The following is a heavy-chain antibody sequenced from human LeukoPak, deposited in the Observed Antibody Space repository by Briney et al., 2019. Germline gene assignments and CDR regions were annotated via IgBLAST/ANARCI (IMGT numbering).Heavy chain of an antibody. V-gene: IGHV1-18*01. CDR1: GYSFTNSG. J-gene: IGHJ4*02. Sequence: ASVKVSCKASGYSFTNSGISWVRQAPGQGPEWMAWISVYNGNTNYAQKFQGRVTMTTDTSTSTAYMELRSLRSDDTAVYYCARDRGRDGSVDYWGQGTLVTVSS. D-gene: IGHD5-24*01. CDR3: ARDRGRDGSVDY. CDR2: ISVYNGNT.